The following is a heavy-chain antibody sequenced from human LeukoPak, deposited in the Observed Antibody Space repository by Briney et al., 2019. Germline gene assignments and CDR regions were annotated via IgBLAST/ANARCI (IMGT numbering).Heavy chain of an antibody. CDR1: RFIFSDYS. D-gene: IGHD4-23*01. V-gene: IGHV3-21*01. CDR3: ARVRSVGGNPHAFDI. J-gene: IGHJ3*02. Sequence: GGSLRLSCAASRFIFSDYSMNWVRQAPGKGLEWVSSITSTGRHIYYADSVKGRFTISRDNGKSSLFLQMNSLRAEDTAVYYCARVRSVGGNPHAFDIWGQGTMVTVSS. CDR2: ITSTGRHI.